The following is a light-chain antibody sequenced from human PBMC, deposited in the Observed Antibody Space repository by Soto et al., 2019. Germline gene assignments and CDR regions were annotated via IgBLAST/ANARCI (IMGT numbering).Light chain of an antibody. CDR2: KAS. CDR3: QPYHRYST. V-gene: IGKV1-5*03. CDR1: QSIGSW. J-gene: IGKJ1*01. Sequence: DTQMTQSPSTLSASVGDRVTITCRASQSIGSWLAWYQQKPGKAPNLLIYKASSLESGVPSRFSGSGAGTELTLTLSSLQHDDFAPYFCQPYHRYSTFGQGTKVEIK.